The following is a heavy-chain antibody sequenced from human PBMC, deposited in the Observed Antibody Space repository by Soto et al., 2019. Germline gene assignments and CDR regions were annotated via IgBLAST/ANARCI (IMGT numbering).Heavy chain of an antibody. CDR2: IYYSGST. CDR3: ARHGAAAAGTGWFDP. Sequence: SETLSLTCTVSGGSICSYYWSWIRQPPGKGLEWIGYIYYSGSTNYNPSLKSRVTISVDTSKNQFSLKLSSVTAADTAVYYCARHGAAAAGTGWFDPWGQGTLVTVSS. D-gene: IGHD6-13*01. V-gene: IGHV4-59*08. J-gene: IGHJ5*02. CDR1: GGSICSYY.